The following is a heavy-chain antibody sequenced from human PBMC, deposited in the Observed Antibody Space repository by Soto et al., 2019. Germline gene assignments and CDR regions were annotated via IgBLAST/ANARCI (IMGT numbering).Heavy chain of an antibody. D-gene: IGHD3-22*01. Sequence: SETLSLTCTVSGGSISSYYWSLLRQPPGKGLEWIGNIHYSGSTYYDSSLKSRVTISVDTSKNQFSLKLSSVTAADTAMHYCASQHYYDSSGYYVVYWGQGTLVTVSS. J-gene: IGHJ4*02. CDR3: ASQHYYDSSGYYVVY. CDR1: GGSISSYY. V-gene: IGHV4-59*04. CDR2: IHYSGST.